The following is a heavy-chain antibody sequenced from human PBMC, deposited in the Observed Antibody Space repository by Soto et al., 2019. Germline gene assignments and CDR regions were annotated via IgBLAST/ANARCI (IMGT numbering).Heavy chain of an antibody. J-gene: IGHJ4*02. Sequence: SETLSLTCTVSGGSITSVSYYWSWIRQTPGKGMQWIGQINHSGSSIYNPSLKNRVTISTMSNNKFSLELSSVTAADTAVYYCTRGLFSGSYYSGGWYYFDSWGQGTMVTVSS. CDR3: TRGLFSGSYYSGGWYYFDS. V-gene: IGHV4-39*07. D-gene: IGHD1-26*01. CDR2: INHSGSS. CDR1: GGSITSVSYY.